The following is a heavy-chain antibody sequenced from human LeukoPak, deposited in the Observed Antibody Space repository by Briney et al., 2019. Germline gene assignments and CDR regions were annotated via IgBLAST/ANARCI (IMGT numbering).Heavy chain of an antibody. CDR2: INPNSGGT. V-gene: IGHV1-2*02. D-gene: IGHD6-19*01. Sequence: ASVKVSCKASGYTFTGYYMHWVRQAPGQGLEWMEWINPNSGGTNYAQKFQGRVTMTRDTSISTAYMELSRLRSDDTAVCYCATAPTYSSGWYGDDYWGQGTLVTVSS. CDR3: ATAPTYSSGWYGDDY. CDR1: GYTFTGYY. J-gene: IGHJ4*02.